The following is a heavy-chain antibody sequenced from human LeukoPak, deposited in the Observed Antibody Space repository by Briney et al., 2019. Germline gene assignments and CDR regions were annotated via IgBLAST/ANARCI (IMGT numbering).Heavy chain of an antibody. J-gene: IGHJ4*02. CDR2: ISYDGSNK. CDR1: GFTFSTYG. V-gene: IGHV3-30*19. CDR3: ARDNYGGNFDY. D-gene: IGHD4-23*01. Sequence: GGSLRLSCAASGFTFSTYGMHWVRQAPGKGLEWVAVISYDGSNKYYADSVKGRFTISRDNSKNTLYLQMNSLRAEDTAVYYCARDNYGGNFDYWGQGTLVTVSS.